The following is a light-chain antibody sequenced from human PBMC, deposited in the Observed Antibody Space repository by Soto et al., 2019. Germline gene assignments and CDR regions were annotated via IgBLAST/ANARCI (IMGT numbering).Light chain of an antibody. CDR1: QSLVNSDGNTY. CDR3: MQGTHWPRT. CDR2: KVS. J-gene: IGKJ1*01. V-gene: IGKV2-30*01. Sequence: VVMTQSPLSLPVTLGQPASISCRSSQSLVNSDGNTYLNWFRQRPGQSPRRLIYKVSNRDSGVPDRFSGSGSGTDFTLKISRVEAEDVGVYYCMQGTHWPRTFGQGTKVEIK.